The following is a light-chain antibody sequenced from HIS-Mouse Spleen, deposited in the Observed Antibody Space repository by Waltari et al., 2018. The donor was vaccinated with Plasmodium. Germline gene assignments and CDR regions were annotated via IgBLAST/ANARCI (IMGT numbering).Light chain of an antibody. CDR3: CSYAGSRMV. J-gene: IGLJ2*01. CDR1: SRDVGGYHL. V-gene: IGLV2-23*01. CDR2: DGS. Sequence: QSALTQPASVSGSPGQSITISCTGTSRDVGGYHLVSWNQQHPGKAPKLMIYDGSKRPSGVSNRFSGAKSGNTASLTISGLQAEDEADYYCCSYAGSRMVFGGGTKLTVL.